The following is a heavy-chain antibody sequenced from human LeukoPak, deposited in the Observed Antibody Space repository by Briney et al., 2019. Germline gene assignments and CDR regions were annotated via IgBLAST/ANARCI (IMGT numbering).Heavy chain of an antibody. CDR2: INQDGTEK. J-gene: IGHJ4*02. CDR3: ARGPLIAAAGTW. V-gene: IGHV3-7*03. D-gene: IGHD6-13*01. CDR1: GFTFSSYW. Sequence: GGSLRLSCAASGFTFSSYWMSWVRQAPGEGLEWVAKINQDGTEKAYVDSVRGRFTISRDNAKNSLFLQTNSLRAEDTAVYYCARGPLIAAAGTWWGQGTLVTVSS.